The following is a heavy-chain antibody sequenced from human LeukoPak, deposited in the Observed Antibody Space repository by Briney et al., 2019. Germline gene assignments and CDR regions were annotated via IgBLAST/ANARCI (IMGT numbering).Heavy chain of an antibody. D-gene: IGHD3-3*01. J-gene: IGHJ3*02. CDR3: TTGVIEWLFYLDHDAFDI. Sequence: GGSLRLSCAASGFTFSNAWMSWVRQAPGKGLEWVGRIKSKTDGGATDYAAPVKGRFTISRDDSKNTLYLQMNSLKTEDTAVYYCTTGVIEWLFYLDHDAFDIWGQGTMVTVSS. CDR1: GFTFSNAW. V-gene: IGHV3-15*01. CDR2: IKSKTDGGAT.